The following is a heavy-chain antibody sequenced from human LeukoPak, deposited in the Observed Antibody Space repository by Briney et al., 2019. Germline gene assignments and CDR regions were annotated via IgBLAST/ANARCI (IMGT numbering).Heavy chain of an antibody. CDR2: ISYDGSRI. D-gene: IGHD6-19*01. CDR3: AKGSGSGWNNYFGY. V-gene: IGHV3-30*18. J-gene: IGHJ4*02. CDR1: GFTFSSYG. Sequence: GGSLRLSCAASGFTFSSYGMHWVRQAPGKGLEWVAVISYDGSRIYYEDSVKGRLTISRDNSKNTLDLQMNSLRAEDTAVYYCAKGSGSGWNNYFGYWGQGTLVTVSS.